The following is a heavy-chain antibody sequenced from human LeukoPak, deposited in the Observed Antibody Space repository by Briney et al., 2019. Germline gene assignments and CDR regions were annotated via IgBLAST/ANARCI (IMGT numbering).Heavy chain of an antibody. CDR1: GFTFGDYA. D-gene: IGHD3-22*01. Sequence: PGGSLRLSCTASGFTFGDYAMSWVRQAPGKGLEWVGFIRSKAYGGTTEYAASVKGRFTISRDDSKSIAYLQMNSLQTDDTTVYYCTRVRYYYDSTGTNWFDPWGQGTLVTVSS. CDR2: IRSKAYGGTT. V-gene: IGHV3-49*04. CDR3: TRVRYYYDSTGTNWFDP. J-gene: IGHJ5*02.